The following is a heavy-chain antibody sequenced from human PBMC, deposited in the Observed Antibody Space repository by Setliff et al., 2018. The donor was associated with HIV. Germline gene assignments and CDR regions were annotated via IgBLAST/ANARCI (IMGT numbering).Heavy chain of an antibody. J-gene: IGHJ4*02. CDR2: IRQDGTDK. D-gene: IGHD1-7*01. CDR1: GLTDTYNY. V-gene: IGHV3-7*04. CDR3: ARVSNNWNYGPIDY. Sequence: GGSLRLSCAASGLTDTYNYMSWVRQAPGKGLEWVAKIRQDGTDKYYVDSVKGRFTISRDNAKNSLYLQMNSLRAEDTAVYYCARVSNNWNYGPIDYWGQGTLVTVSS.